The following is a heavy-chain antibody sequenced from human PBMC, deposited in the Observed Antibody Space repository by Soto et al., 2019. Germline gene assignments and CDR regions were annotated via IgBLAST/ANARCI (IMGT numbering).Heavy chain of an antibody. CDR3: ARVSDDSTPEY. J-gene: IGHJ4*02. CDR1: GFTLSSYA. CDR2: ISVSGTFI. Sequence: DVQLLESGGNLVQPGGSLTLSCSASGFTLSSYAMSWVRQAPGKGLEWVSSISVSGTFIYYADSVKGRFTISRDNAKNSLHLQMNSLRADDTAIYYCARVSDDSTPEYWGQGTLATVSS. D-gene: IGHD4-4*01. V-gene: IGHV3-21*02.